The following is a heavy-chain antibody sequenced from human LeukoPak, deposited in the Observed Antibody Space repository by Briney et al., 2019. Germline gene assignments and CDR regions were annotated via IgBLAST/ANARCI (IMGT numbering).Heavy chain of an antibody. CDR1: GFTVSSNY. CDR3: ARDEVGSYSFDY. CDR2: IYSGGST. V-gene: IGHV3-53*01. D-gene: IGHD1-26*01. Sequence: GGSLRLSCAASGFTVSSNYMSWVRQAPGKGLEWVSVIYSGGSTYYADSVKGRFTISRDNSKNTLYLQMNSLRAEDTAVYYCARDEVGSYSFDYWGQGTLVTVSS. J-gene: IGHJ4*02.